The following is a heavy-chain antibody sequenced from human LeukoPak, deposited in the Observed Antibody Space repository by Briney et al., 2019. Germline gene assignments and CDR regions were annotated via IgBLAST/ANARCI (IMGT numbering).Heavy chain of an antibody. J-gene: IGHJ4*02. CDR1: GYTFTSHG. CDR3: ARDRPVMITFGGVIIAAY. V-gene: IGHV1-18*01. Sequence: ATVKVSCKASGYTFTSHGINWLRQAPGQGLEWRGWVSGYNGNTDYAQKFKGRVTMTTDRSTNTVYMELRSLRSDDTAVYYCARDRPVMITFGGVIIAAYWGQGTLVSVSS. CDR2: VSGYNGNT. D-gene: IGHD3-16*02.